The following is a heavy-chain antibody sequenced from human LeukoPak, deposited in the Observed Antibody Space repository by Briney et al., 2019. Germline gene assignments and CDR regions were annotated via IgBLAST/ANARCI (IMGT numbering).Heavy chain of an antibody. CDR3: ARDIPRGASHLDY. J-gene: IGHJ4*02. V-gene: IGHV3-7*01. CDR1: GFTFSNYG. D-gene: IGHD1-26*01. Sequence: PGRSLRLSCAGSGFTFSNYGMHWVRQAPGKGPEWVANINEDGSQKNLVDSVKGRFTISRDNAKSSLYLQMNSLRVEDTAVYYCARDIPRGASHLDYWGQGTLVTVSS. CDR2: INEDGSQK.